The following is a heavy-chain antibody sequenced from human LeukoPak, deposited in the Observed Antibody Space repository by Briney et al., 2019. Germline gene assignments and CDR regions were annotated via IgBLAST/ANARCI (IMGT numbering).Heavy chain of an antibody. D-gene: IGHD4-17*01. Sequence: SQTLSLTCTVSGGSISSGDYYWSWIRQPPGKGLEWIGYVYYSGSTYYNPSLKSRVTISVDTSKNQFSLKLSSVTAADTAVYYCASRDTTSYWYFDLWGRGTLVTVSS. CDR1: GGSISSGDYY. CDR3: ASRDTTSYWYFDL. CDR2: VYYSGST. V-gene: IGHV4-30-4*01. J-gene: IGHJ2*01.